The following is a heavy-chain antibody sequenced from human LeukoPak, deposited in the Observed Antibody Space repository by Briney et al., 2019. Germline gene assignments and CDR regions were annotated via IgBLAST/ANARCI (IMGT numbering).Heavy chain of an antibody. Sequence: GESLKISCKNSPYYFINFWIGWVRQMPGKGLEWMGIIYPADSDTRYNPSFQGHVTISADRSASTAYLQWHSLKASDTAIYYCARGINDEYFQSWGQGTLVTVSS. J-gene: IGHJ1*01. D-gene: IGHD2/OR15-2a*01. CDR1: PYYFINFW. V-gene: IGHV5-51*01. CDR3: ARGINDEYFQS. CDR2: IYPADSDT.